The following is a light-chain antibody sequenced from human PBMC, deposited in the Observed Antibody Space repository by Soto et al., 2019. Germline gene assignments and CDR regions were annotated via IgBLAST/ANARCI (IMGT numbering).Light chain of an antibody. Sequence: QSALTQPASVSGSPGQSITISCSGTSSDVGSYNHVAWYQQFPGKTPKLIIYEVTYRPSGVSHRFSASKSGNTASLTISGLQAEDEADYYCTSYTGSSTSYVFGTGTKVTVL. CDR3: TSYTGSSTSYV. V-gene: IGLV2-14*01. CDR1: SSDVGSYNH. J-gene: IGLJ1*01. CDR2: EVT.